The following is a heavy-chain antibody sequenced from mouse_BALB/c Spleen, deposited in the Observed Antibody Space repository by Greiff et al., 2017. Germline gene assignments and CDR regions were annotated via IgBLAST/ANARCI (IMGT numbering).Heavy chain of an antibody. D-gene: IGHD2-1*01. V-gene: IGHV7-3*02. J-gene: IGHJ4*01. Sequence: EVQRVESGGGLVQPGGSLRLSCATSGFTFTDYYMSWVRQPPGKALEWLGFIRNKANGYTTEYSASVKGRFTISRDNSQSILYLQMNTLRAEDSATYYCARVYGNYDAMDYWGQGTSVTVSS. CDR1: GFTFTDYY. CDR2: IRNKANGYTT. CDR3: ARVYGNYDAMDY.